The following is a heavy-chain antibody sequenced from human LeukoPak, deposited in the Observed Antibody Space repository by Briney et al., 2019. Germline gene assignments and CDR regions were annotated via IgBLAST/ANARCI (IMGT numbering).Heavy chain of an antibody. D-gene: IGHD2-15*01. Sequence: PGGSLRLSCAASGFTFTNYGMHWVRQSPGKGLEWVAFIRFDGANKYYADFLKGRFTISRDNSKNTLYLQMNTLRADDTAVYYCAKGYIVVVVAATFDYWGQGTLVTVSS. CDR3: AKGYIVVVVAATFDY. J-gene: IGHJ4*02. V-gene: IGHV3-30*02. CDR1: GFTFTNYG. CDR2: IRFDGANK.